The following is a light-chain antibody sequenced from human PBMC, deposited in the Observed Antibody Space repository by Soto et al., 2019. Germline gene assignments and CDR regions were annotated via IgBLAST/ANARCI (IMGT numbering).Light chain of an antibody. CDR3: QQGNSFPRT. V-gene: IGKV1-12*01. J-gene: IGKJ1*01. CDR2: SAS. Sequence: DIQMTQSPSSVSASVGDRVTITCRASQAISTWLAWYQQNPGKAPKLLIYSASNLQSGVPSRFSGSGSGTDFPLTIRSLQPADFAPYYCQQGNSFPRTFGQGTKVEIK. CDR1: QAISTW.